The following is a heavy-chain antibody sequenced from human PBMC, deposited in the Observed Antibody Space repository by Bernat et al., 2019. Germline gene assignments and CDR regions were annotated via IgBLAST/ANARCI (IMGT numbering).Heavy chain of an antibody. Sequence: EVQLLESGGGLVQPGGSLRLSCAASGFTFSSYAMSWVRQAPGKGLEWVSAISGSGGSTDYADCVKGRFTIYRDNSKNTLYLQMTSLRAEDTAVYYCAKDSADSSGWYTTLYYYGMDVWGQGTTVTVSS. D-gene: IGHD6-19*01. J-gene: IGHJ6*02. V-gene: IGHV3-23*01. CDR2: ISGSGGST. CDR3: AKDSADSSGWYTTLYYYGMDV. CDR1: GFTFSSYA.